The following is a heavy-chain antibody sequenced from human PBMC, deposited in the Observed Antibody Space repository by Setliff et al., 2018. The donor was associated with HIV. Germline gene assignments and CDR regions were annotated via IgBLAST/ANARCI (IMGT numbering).Heavy chain of an antibody. V-gene: IGHV4-38-2*01. Sequence: KTSETLSLTCAVSGYSISSGYYWGWIRQPPGRGLEWIGNIYHSGGTHYNPSLRSRVTISADTSKNHFSLKLSSVTAADTAAFYCARVPFTTGFDYWGQGILVTVSS. D-gene: IGHD3-3*01. CDR2: IYHSGGT. CDR3: ARVPFTTGFDY. J-gene: IGHJ4*02. CDR1: GYSISSGYY.